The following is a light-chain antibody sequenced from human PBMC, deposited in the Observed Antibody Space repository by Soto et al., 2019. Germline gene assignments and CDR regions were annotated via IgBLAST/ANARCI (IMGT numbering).Light chain of an antibody. J-gene: IGKJ4*01. CDR2: GAS. Sequence: EIVLTQSPGTLSLSPGERATLSCRASQSVSNSYLAWYQQKPGQAPRLLIYGASSRATGIPDRFSGSGSGTDFTLTISRLEAGDFAVYYCQHYGSSPLTFGGGTKVEIK. CDR1: QSVSNSY. V-gene: IGKV3-20*01. CDR3: QHYGSSPLT.